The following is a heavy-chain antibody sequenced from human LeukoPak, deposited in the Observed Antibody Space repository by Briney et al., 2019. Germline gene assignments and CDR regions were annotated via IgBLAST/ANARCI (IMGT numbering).Heavy chain of an antibody. CDR3: ARVPDYGGDADAFDL. CDR2: INHSGST. Sequence: KPSETLSLTCAVYGGSFSGYYWSWIRQPPGKGLEWIGGINHSGSTNYNPSLKSRVTISVDTSKNQFSLKLSSMTAADTAVYYCARVPDYGGDADAFDLWGQGTMVTVSS. D-gene: IGHD2-21*02. V-gene: IGHV4-34*01. J-gene: IGHJ3*01. CDR1: GGSFSGYY.